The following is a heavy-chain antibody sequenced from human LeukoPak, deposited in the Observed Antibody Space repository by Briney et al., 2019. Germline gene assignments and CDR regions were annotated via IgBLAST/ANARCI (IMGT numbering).Heavy chain of an antibody. Sequence: GGSLRLSCAASGFTFSSYAMSWVRQAPGKGLEWVSVFTGSGGSTYYADSVKGRFTISRDNYKNTLYLQMNSLRAEDTAVYYCAKDLLTGRYGALDIWGQGPMVTVSS. CDR1: GFTFSSYA. D-gene: IGHD7-27*01. V-gene: IGHV3-23*01. J-gene: IGHJ3*02. CDR3: AKDLLTGRYGALDI. CDR2: FTGSGGST.